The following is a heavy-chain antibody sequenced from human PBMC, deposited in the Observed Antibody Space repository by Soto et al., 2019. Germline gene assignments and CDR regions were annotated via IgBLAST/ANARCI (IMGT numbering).Heavy chain of an antibody. CDR1: GFSLGTSGMC. J-gene: IGHJ4*02. CDR2: IDWDDDK. Sequence: SGPTLVNPTQTLTLTCTFSGFSLGTSGMCVTWIRQPPGKALEWLARIDWDDDKYYSTSLKTRLTISKDTSKNQVVLTMSNMEPVDTATYYCARKRFNGRYFDYWGQGTLVTVSS. D-gene: IGHD1-26*01. V-gene: IGHV2-70*11. CDR3: ARKRFNGRYFDY.